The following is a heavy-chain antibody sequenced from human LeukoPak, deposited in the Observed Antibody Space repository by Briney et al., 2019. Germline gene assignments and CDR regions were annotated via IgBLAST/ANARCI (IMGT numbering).Heavy chain of an antibody. CDR3: TTVMWSAVADH. Sequence: PGGSLRLSCAVSVFTFSNYSFHCGRQAPGKGLEWVGRIKTNTDGATTDYAAPVRGRFTISRDDSRSTFFLQMNSLETEDTAMYYCTTVMWSAVADHWGQGALVTVSS. V-gene: IGHV3-15*01. CDR2: IKTNTDGATT. J-gene: IGHJ4*02. D-gene: IGHD6-19*01. CDR1: VFTFSNYS.